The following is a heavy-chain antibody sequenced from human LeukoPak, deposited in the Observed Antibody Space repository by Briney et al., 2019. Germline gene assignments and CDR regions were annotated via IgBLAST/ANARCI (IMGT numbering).Heavy chain of an antibody. D-gene: IGHD3-16*02. J-gene: IGHJ4*02. CDR2: ISYSGST. V-gene: IGHV4-59*01. Sequence: VNPSETLSLTCTVSGGSISSYYWSWIRQPPGKGLEWIGYISYSGSTNYNPSLKSRVTISVDTSKNQLSLKLNSVTAADTAVCYCARYIWGSYPTFEDYWGQGSLVTVSS. CDR1: GGSISSYY. CDR3: ARYIWGSYPTFEDY.